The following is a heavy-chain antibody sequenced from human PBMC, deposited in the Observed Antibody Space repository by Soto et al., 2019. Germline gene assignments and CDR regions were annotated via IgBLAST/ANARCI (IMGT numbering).Heavy chain of an antibody. J-gene: IGHJ6*02. CDR1: GFTFSDYN. Sequence: EVQLVESGEGLVKPGGSLRLSGVASGFTFSDYNMNWLRETPGKGLEWVSSIASRSNYIYYADSLKGRFTVSRDNARNSLYLQVDNLRAEDTAVYYCARNRRIAVEMDVWGQGTTVTVSS. D-gene: IGHD2-21*01. CDR3: ARNRRIAVEMDV. V-gene: IGHV3-21*02. CDR2: IASRSNYI.